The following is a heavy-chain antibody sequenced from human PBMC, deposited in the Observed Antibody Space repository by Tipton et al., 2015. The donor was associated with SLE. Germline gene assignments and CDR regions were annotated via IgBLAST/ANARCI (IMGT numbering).Heavy chain of an antibody. CDR2: IIHSGRT. D-gene: IGHD3-10*01. CDR1: GGSFSGHY. V-gene: IGHV4-34*12. Sequence: TLSLTCAVYGGSFSGHYWTWIRRPPGKGLEWIGDIIHSGRTNYNPSLKSRVTISIDTSKNQFSLNLTSVTAADTAVYYCASPGTYGSGSFDPWGQGTLVTVSS. CDR3: ASPGTYGSGSFDP. J-gene: IGHJ5*02.